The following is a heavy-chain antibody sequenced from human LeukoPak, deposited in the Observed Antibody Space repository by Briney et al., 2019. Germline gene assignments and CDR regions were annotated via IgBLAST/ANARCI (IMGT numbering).Heavy chain of an antibody. J-gene: IGHJ4*02. CDR2: IIPIFGTA. Sequence: GASVKVSCKASGGTFSSYAISWVRQAPGQGLEWMGGIIPIFGTANYAQKFQGRVTITADESTSTAYMELSSLRSEDTAVYYCARVGQLLYGYYFVYWGQGTLVTVSS. CDR3: ARVGQLLYGYYFVY. V-gene: IGHV1-69*13. CDR1: GGTFSSYA. D-gene: IGHD2-2*02.